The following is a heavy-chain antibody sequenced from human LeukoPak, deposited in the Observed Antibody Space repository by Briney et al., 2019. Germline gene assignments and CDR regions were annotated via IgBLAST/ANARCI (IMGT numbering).Heavy chain of an antibody. CDR1: GFTVSSNY. V-gene: IGHV3-66*01. J-gene: IGHJ3*02. CDR2: ISGSGGST. Sequence: GGSLRLSCAASGFTVSSNYMSWVRQAPGKGLEWVSAISGSGGSTYYADSVKGRFTISRDNSKNTLYLQMNSLRAEDTAVYYCARTLGADSSGSDAFDIWGQGTMVTVSS. D-gene: IGHD3-22*01. CDR3: ARTLGADSSGSDAFDI.